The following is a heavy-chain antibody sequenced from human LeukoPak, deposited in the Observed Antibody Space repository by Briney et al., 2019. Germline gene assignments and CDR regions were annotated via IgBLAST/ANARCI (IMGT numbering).Heavy chain of an antibody. J-gene: IGHJ6*03. D-gene: IGHD3-3*01. CDR1: GGSISSGDYY. Sequence: PSETLSLTCTVSGGSISSGDYYWTWIRQPPGKGLEWIRRIYTSGSTNYNPSLKSRVTISVDTSKNQFSLKLSSVTAADTAVYYCARGVYYDFWSGYLGYYMDVWGKGTTVTVSS. V-gene: IGHV4-61*02. CDR2: IYTSGST. CDR3: ARGVYYDFWSGYLGYYMDV.